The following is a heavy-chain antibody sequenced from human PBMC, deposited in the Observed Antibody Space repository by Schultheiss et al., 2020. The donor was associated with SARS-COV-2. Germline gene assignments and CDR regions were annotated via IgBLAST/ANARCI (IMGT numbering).Heavy chain of an antibody. D-gene: IGHD3-16*01. CDR1: GFTFSSYA. CDR2: IGIGGDT. Sequence: GGSLRLSCAASGFTFSSYAMSWVRQAPGKGLEWVSAIGIGGDTYYPGSVKGRFTISRDNAKNSLYLQMNSLRAEDTAVYYCAREDGGDAFDIWGQGTMVTVSS. V-gene: IGHV3-13*01. CDR3: AREDGGDAFDI. J-gene: IGHJ3*02.